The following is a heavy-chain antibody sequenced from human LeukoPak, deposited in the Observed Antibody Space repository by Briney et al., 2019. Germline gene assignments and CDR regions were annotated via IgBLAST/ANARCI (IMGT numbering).Heavy chain of an antibody. CDR1: GYTFTGYY. D-gene: IGHD6-19*01. Sequence: ASVKVSFKASGYTFTGYYMHWVRQAPGQGLEWMGWTNPNSGGTNYAQKFQGRVTMTRDTSISTAYIELSRLRSDDTAVYYCARGSSGWTFDAFDIWGQGTMVTVSS. CDR3: ARGSSGWTFDAFDI. CDR2: TNPNSGGT. J-gene: IGHJ3*02. V-gene: IGHV1-2*02.